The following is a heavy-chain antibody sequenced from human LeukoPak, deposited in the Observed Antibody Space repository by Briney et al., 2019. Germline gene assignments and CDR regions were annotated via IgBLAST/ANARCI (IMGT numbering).Heavy chain of an antibody. Sequence: PGGSLRPSLAASGFTYWPYPLSWVRQAPGKGLEWVSAISSSGGSTYYADSVKGRFTISRDNYKNTLYLQMNSLRAEDTAVYYCAKRGELKAFDYWGQGTLVTVSS. CDR2: ISSSGGST. J-gene: IGHJ4*02. D-gene: IGHD1-26*01. V-gene: IGHV3-23*01. CDR3: AKRGELKAFDY. CDR1: GFTYWPYP.